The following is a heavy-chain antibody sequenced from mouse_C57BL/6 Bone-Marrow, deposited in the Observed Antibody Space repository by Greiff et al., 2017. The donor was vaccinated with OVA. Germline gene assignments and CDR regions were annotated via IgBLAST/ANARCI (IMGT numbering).Heavy chain of an antibody. Sequence: QVQLKQSGAELARPGASVKLSCKASGYTFTSYGISWVKQRTGQGLEWIGEIYHRSGNTYYNEKFKGKATLTADKSSSTAYMELRSLTSEDSAVYFCARGPYWGQGTTLTVSS. CDR1: GYTFTSYG. CDR2: IYHRSGNT. J-gene: IGHJ2*01. V-gene: IGHV1-81*01. CDR3: ARGPY.